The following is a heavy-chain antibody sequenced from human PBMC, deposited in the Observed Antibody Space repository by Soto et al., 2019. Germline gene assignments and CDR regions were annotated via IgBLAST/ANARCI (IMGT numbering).Heavy chain of an antibody. CDR3: ARAVAVPADFDY. Sequence: APVKVYCKAAGCAFSIYAISRRRQATGQRLEWMGWIIAGNGNANYAQKFQGRVTITRDTSASAAYMELSSLSSEDTAVYYCARAVAVPADFDYWGQGTLVTVSP. D-gene: IGHD6-19*01. V-gene: IGHV1-3*01. CDR2: IIAGNGNA. J-gene: IGHJ4*02. CDR1: GCAFSIYA.